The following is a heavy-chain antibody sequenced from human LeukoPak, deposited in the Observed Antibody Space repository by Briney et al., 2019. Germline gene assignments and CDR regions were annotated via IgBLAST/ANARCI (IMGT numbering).Heavy chain of an antibody. CDR2: IYWNDDK. D-gene: IGHD3-22*01. J-gene: IGHJ4*02. CDR1: GFSLSTSGVG. Sequence: SGPTLVNPTQTLTLTCTFSGFSLSTSGVGVGWIRQPPGKALEWLALIYWNDDKRYSPSLKSRLTITKDTSKNQVVLTMTNMDPVDTATYYCAHMYYYDSSGYYCAFDYWGQGTLVTVSS. CDR3: AHMYYYDSSGYYCAFDY. V-gene: IGHV2-5*01.